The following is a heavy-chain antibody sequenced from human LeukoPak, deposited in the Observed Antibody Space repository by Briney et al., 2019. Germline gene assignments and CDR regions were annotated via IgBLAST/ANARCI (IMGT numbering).Heavy chain of an antibody. D-gene: IGHD6-19*01. CDR1: GFTFSSYS. CDR2: ISSSSSYI. CDR3: AREEGYSSGAYYFDY. Sequence: PGGSLRLSCAASGFTFSSYSMNWVRQAPGKGLEWVSSISSSSSYIYYADSVKGRFTISRDNAKNSLYLQMNSLRAEDTAVYYCAREEGYSSGAYYFDYWGQGTLVTVSS. V-gene: IGHV3-21*01. J-gene: IGHJ4*02.